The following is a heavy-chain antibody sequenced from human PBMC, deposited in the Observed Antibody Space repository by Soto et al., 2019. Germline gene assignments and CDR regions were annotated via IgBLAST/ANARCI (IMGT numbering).Heavy chain of an antibody. J-gene: IGHJ1*01. Sequence: GGSLRLSCSASGFTFSSYAMSLVRQAPGKGLEWVSAISGSGGSTYYADSVKGPFTISRDNSKNTLYLQMSSLRAEDTAVYSCAKDRAVAPPAENFQHGGKGTLVTVSS. D-gene: IGHD6-19*01. CDR3: AKDRAVAPPAENFQH. CDR2: ISGSGGST. V-gene: IGHV3-23*01. CDR1: GFTFSSYA.